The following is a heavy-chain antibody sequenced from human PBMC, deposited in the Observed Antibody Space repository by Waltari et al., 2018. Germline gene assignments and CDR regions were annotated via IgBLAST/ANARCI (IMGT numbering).Heavy chain of an antibody. CDR1: GGSISSSNW. J-gene: IGHJ3*02. V-gene: IGHV4-4*02. CDR3: ASWGGSGSYGEQAFDI. Sequence: QVQLQESGPGLVKPSGTLSLTCAVSGGSISSSNWWSWVRQPPGKGLEWIGEIYPSGRTNYNPSLQSRVTLSGDKSKNQFSLKLSSVTAADTAVYYCASWGGSGSYGEQAFDIWGQGTMVTVSS. CDR2: IYPSGRT. D-gene: IGHD1-26*01.